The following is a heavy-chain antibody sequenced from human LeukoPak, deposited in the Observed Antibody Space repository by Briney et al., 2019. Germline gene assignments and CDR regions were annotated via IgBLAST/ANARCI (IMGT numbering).Heavy chain of an antibody. V-gene: IGHV4-4*07. CDR1: GVSITSYS. CDR3: ARLRYCSGGSCPWDYYYYMDV. Sequence: PSETLSLTCTVSGVSITSYSWSWIRQPAGKGLEWIGRIYNSGSTNYNPSLKSRVIISVDKSKNQLSMRLSSVTAADTAVYYCARLRYCSGGSCPWDYYYYMDVWGKGTTVTVSS. D-gene: IGHD2-15*01. J-gene: IGHJ6*03. CDR2: IYNSGST.